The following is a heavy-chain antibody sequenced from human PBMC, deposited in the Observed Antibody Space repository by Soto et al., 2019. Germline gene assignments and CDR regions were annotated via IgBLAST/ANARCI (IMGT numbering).Heavy chain of an antibody. D-gene: IGHD1-26*01. CDR1: GSTFSSYP. CDR3: ARGSAFIGLDY. Sequence: WGSLPLSCAASGSTFSSYPMIWVRQAPVKGLEWVSSISSSSTYIYYADSVKGRFTISRDNAKNSLYLQMKCLRAEDTSLYNCARGSAFIGLDYWGQGT. CDR2: ISSSSTYI. J-gene: IGHJ4*02. V-gene: IGHV3-21*01.